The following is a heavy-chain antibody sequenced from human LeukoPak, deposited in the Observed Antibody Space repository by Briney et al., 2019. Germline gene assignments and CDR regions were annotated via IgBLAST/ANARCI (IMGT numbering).Heavy chain of an antibody. Sequence: PLETLSLTCTVSGGSISSSSYYWGWIRQPPGKGLEWIGSIYYSGSTYYNPSLKSRVTISVDTSKNQFSLKLSSVTAADTAVYYCASYYDFWSGLDYWGQGTLVTVSS. V-gene: IGHV4-39*01. D-gene: IGHD3-3*01. CDR1: GGSISSSSYY. CDR3: ASYYDFWSGLDY. CDR2: IYYSGST. J-gene: IGHJ4*02.